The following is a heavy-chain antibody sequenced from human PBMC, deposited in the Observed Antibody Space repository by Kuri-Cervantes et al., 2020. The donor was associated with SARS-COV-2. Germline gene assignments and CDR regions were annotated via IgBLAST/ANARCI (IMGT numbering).Heavy chain of an antibody. D-gene: IGHD3-22*01. Sequence: ASVKVSCKASGYTFTGYYMNWVRQAPGQGLEWMGWMNPNSGGTNYAQKFQGWVTMTRDTSISTVHMELSRLRSDVTAVYYCARSTPFRGLVVMSQGGAFEFWGQGTMVTVSS. CDR1: GYTFTGYY. CDR2: MNPNSGGT. CDR3: ARSTPFRGLVVMSQGGAFEF. V-gene: IGHV1-2*04. J-gene: IGHJ3*01.